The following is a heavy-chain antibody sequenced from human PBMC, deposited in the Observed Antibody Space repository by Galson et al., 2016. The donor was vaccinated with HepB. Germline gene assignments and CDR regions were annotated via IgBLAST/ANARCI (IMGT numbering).Heavy chain of an antibody. V-gene: IGHV3-7*04. D-gene: IGHD5-18*01. Sequence: SLRLSCAASGFTFSTYWMTWVRQAPGKGLEWVANIKEDGSERYYADSVRGRFTISRDNAKNSLYLQMDSLRGEDTAVYYCARGSGYLIDYWGQGTLVTVSS. CDR3: ARGSGYLIDY. J-gene: IGHJ4*02. CDR2: IKEDGSER. CDR1: GFTFSTYW.